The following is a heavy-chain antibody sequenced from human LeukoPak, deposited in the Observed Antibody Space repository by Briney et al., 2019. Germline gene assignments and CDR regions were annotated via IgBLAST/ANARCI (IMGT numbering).Heavy chain of an antibody. Sequence: GGSLRLSCAASGFTLSSYWMIWVRQAPGKGLEWVANIKQDGSEKYYVDSVKGRFTISRDNAKNSLYLQMNSLRAEDTAVYYCARDIGYSYGYGFDYWGQGTLVTVSS. CDR1: GFTLSSYW. V-gene: IGHV3-7*01. D-gene: IGHD5-18*01. J-gene: IGHJ4*02. CDR2: IKQDGSEK. CDR3: ARDIGYSYGYGFDY.